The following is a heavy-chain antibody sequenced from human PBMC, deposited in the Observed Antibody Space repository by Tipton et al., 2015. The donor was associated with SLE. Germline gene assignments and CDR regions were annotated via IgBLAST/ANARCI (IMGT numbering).Heavy chain of an antibody. CDR2: IRYDGSNK. Sequence: SLRLSCAASGFTFSSYGMHWVRQAPGKGLEWVAFIRYDGSNKYYADSVKGRFTISRDNSKNTLYLQMNSLTAEDTAVYYCAKPYYYDSSGYRGPFTWFDPWGQGTLATVSS. D-gene: IGHD3-22*01. J-gene: IGHJ5*02. CDR1: GFTFSSYG. V-gene: IGHV3-30*02. CDR3: AKPYYYDSSGYRGPFTWFDP.